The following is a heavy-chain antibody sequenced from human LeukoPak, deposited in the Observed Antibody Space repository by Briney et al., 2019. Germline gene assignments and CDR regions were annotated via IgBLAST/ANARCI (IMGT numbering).Heavy chain of an antibody. CDR3: ARERAGLFSSSWFNTDLALYYYYYYMDV. J-gene: IGHJ6*03. D-gene: IGHD6-13*01. CDR1: GGSISSSDW. V-gene: IGHV4-4*02. Sequence: PSGTLSLTCAVSGGSISSSDWWSWVRQPPGKGLEWIGEIYHSGSTNYNPSLKSRVTISVDKSKNQFSLKLSSVTAADTAVYYCARERAGLFSSSWFNTDLALYYYYYYMDVWGKGTTVTVSS. CDR2: IYHSGST.